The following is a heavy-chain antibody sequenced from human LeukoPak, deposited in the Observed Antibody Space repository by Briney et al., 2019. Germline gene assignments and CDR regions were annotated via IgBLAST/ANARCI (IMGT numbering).Heavy chain of an antibody. CDR3: AKAELTSYYYYGMDV. Sequence: PGRSLRLSCAASGFTFTSDAMDWVRQAPGKGLEWVAAISYDGSNEYYADSVKGRFTISRDNSKNTLSLQMNSLRAEDTAIYYCAKAELTSYYYYGMDVWGQGTTVTVSS. CDR1: GFTFTSDA. CDR2: ISYDGSNE. J-gene: IGHJ6*02. D-gene: IGHD1-20*01. V-gene: IGHV3-30-3*01.